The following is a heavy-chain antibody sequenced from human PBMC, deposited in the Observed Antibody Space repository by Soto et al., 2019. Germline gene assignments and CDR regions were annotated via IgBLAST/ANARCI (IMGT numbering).Heavy chain of an antibody. J-gene: IGHJ4*02. CDR2: ISEDGSRK. CDR3: AKVREDLVLLVALDS. Sequence: QVQLVESGGGVVQPGKSVRLSCAASGFRFGAYAMHWVRQAPGKGLEWVAVISEDGSRKYYGDSVKGRFTISRDNSKNTLFLQMDRLRLEDTAVYSCAKVREDLVLLVALDSWGQGTRVTVSS. CDR1: GFRFGAYA. V-gene: IGHV3-30*18. D-gene: IGHD5-12*01.